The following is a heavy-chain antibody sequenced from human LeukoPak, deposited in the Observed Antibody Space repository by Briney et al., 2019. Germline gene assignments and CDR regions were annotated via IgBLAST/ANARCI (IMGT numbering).Heavy chain of an antibody. CDR1: GGPIGNSTYY. V-gene: IGHV4-39*01. CDR2: ISDSGNT. Sequence: SETLSLTCTVSGGPIGNSTYYWAWIRQPPGKGLEWIGTISDSGNTYSNPSLRRRFTISVDTSKNQFSLQLTSVTAADSAIYYCARQGDGGRAYDHWDQGTLVTVSS. CDR3: ARQGDGGRAYDH. D-gene: IGHD4-23*01. J-gene: IGHJ4*02.